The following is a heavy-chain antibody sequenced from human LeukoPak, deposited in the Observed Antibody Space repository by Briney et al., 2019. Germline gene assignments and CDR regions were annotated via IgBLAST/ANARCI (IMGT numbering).Heavy chain of an antibody. V-gene: IGHV3-23*01. Sequence: QPGGSLRLSCEVSGFTFSSYAMSWVRQAPGKGLEWVSGISGSGGSTNYADSVKGRFTISRDNSKNTLYLHLNSLGAEDTAAYYCAKVAPYGNYVFDYWGQGTLVTVSS. D-gene: IGHD1-7*01. CDR2: ISGSGGST. J-gene: IGHJ4*02. CDR3: AKVAPYGNYVFDY. CDR1: GFTFSSYA.